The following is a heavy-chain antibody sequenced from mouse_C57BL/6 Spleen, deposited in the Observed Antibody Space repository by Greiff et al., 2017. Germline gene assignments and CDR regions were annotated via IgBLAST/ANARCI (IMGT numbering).Heavy chain of an antibody. CDR3: SRPNWAHYYAVDY. V-gene: IGHV1-52*01. D-gene: IGHD4-1*01. J-gene: IGHJ4*01. CDR1: GYTFTSYW. CDR2: IDPTDSET. Sequence: QVQLQQPGAELVRPGSSVKLSCKASGYTFTSYWMHWVKQRPIQGLEWIGNIDPTDSETTYNQKFKGKATLTVDKSTSTAYMQLSILTPDDSAVYYFSRPNWAHYYAVDYWGQGTSVTVSS.